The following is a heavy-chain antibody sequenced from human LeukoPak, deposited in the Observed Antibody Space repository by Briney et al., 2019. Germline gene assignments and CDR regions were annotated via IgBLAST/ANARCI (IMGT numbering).Heavy chain of an antibody. CDR3: ARPRSAAGTSRFDP. CDR2: VYPADSNV. J-gene: IGHJ5*02. CDR1: GYGFTDYW. Sequence: GESLKISCKASGYGFTDYWIAWVRQMPGKGLEWMGIVYPADSNVRYSPSFRGQVTISADKSINTAYLHWNTLKAADTAMYYCARPRSAAGTSRFDPWGQGTLVTVSS. D-gene: IGHD6-13*01. V-gene: IGHV5-51*01.